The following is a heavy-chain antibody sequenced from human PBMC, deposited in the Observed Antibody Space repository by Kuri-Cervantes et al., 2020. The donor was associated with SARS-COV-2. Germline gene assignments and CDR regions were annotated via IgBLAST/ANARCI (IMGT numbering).Heavy chain of an antibody. V-gene: IGHV1-2*04. D-gene: IGHD3-3*02. CDR3: ARRSAFTGMDV. CDR2: INPNSGGT. Sequence: ASVKVSCKASGYTFTGYYMHWVRQAPGQGLEWMGWINPNSGGTNYAQKFQGWVTMTRDTSISTAYLQWTSLKASDTAIYYCARRSAFTGMDVWGQGTTGTVSS. J-gene: IGHJ6*02. CDR1: GYTFTGYY.